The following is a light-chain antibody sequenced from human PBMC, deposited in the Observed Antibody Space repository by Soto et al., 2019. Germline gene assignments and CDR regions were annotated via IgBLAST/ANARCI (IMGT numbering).Light chain of an antibody. CDR1: QSVSSSY. CDR2: GAS. Sequence: IVLTQSPGTLSLSPGERATLSCRASQSVSSSYLAWYQQKPGQAPRLLIYGASSRATAIPDRFSGSESGTDFTLTISRLEPEDFAVYYCQQYGSSPWTFGQGTKVEIK. J-gene: IGKJ1*01. CDR3: QQYGSSPWT. V-gene: IGKV3-20*01.